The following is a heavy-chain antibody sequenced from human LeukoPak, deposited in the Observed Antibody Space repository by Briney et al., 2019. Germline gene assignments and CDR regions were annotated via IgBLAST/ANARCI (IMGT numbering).Heavy chain of an antibody. CDR3: AKDQVAVAGIYYFDY. CDR2: IYTSGNT. D-gene: IGHD6-19*01. Sequence: SETLSLTCTVSGGSFSTYYWSWIRQPAGKGLEWIGRIYTSGNTHYNPSLKSRVTMSVDTSQNQFSLNLSSVTAADTAVYYCAKDQVAVAGIYYFDYWGQGTLVTVSS. V-gene: IGHV4-4*07. CDR1: GGSFSTYY. J-gene: IGHJ4*02.